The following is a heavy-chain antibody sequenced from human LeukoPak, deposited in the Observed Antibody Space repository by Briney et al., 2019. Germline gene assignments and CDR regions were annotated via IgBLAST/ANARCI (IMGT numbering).Heavy chain of an antibody. CDR3: ARQQKGYRSGGDCPYYFDY. J-gene: IGHJ4*02. CDR1: GGSIGTYY. Sequence: ASETLSLTCTVSGGSIGTYYWSWVRQPPGKGLEWIAYIYYTGDTKCNPSLKSRVTLSVDTPKNQFTLKLTSVTAEVTALEHSARQQKGYRSGGDCPYYFDYWGQGTLVTVSS. V-gene: IGHV4-59*08. CDR2: IYYTGDT. D-gene: IGHD2-21*02.